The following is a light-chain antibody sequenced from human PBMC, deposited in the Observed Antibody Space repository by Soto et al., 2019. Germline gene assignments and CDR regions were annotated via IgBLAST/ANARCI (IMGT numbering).Light chain of an antibody. V-gene: IGKV3-11*01. J-gene: IGKJ1*01. Sequence: EIVVTQSPATLSLSPGERATLSCRASQSVSSYLAWYQQKPGQAPRLLIYDASTRATAIPARFSASRSGTYFTLTLSSLDSEDFSFYYCQKRTNWPTFGQGTKVEIK. CDR3: QKRTNWPT. CDR2: DAS. CDR1: QSVSSY.